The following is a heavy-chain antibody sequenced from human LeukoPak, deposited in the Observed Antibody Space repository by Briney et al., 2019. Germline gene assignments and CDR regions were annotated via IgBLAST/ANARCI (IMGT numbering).Heavy chain of an antibody. Sequence: PSKTLSLTCTVSGGSISSYYWSWIRQPPGKGLEWIGYIYTSGSTNCNPSLKSRVTISVDTSKNQFSLKLSSVTAADTAVYYCARLNDYYDSRGYYSSAFDIWGQGTMVTVYS. CDR2: IYTSGST. J-gene: IGHJ3*02. V-gene: IGHV4-4*09. CDR3: ARLNDYYDSRGYYSSAFDI. D-gene: IGHD3-22*01. CDR1: GGSISSYY.